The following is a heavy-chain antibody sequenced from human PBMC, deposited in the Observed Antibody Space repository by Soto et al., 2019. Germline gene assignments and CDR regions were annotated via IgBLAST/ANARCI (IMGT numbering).Heavy chain of an antibody. D-gene: IGHD4-17*01. Sequence: ASVKVSCKASGYTFSHYAIHWVRQAPGQRLEWMGWVNAGSGGAIYSQNFQGRVTITRDTSASTAYMELSSLTSEDTAVYYCARNYGDASSFDYWGQGTLVTVAS. V-gene: IGHV1-3*01. CDR2: VNAGSGGA. CDR3: ARNYGDASSFDY. CDR1: GYTFSHYA. J-gene: IGHJ4*02.